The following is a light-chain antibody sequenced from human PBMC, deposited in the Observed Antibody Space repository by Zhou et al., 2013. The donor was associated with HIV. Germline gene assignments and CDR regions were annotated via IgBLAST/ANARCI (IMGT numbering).Light chain of an antibody. J-gene: IGKJ5*01. V-gene: IGKV3-15*01. CDR1: QSINTW. CDR3: QQYADWPIT. CDR2: NAS. Sequence: EIVLTQSPGTLSLSPGERATLSCRATQSINTWVAWYQQKPGQAPRVLIYNASTRATGIPDRISGGGSGTEFTLTISSLQSEDLAGYYCQQYADWPITFGQGTRLEIK.